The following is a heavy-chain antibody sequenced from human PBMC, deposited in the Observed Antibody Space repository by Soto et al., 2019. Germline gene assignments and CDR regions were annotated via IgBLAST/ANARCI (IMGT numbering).Heavy chain of an antibody. CDR2: IYGGGST. CDR3: ARGGRDYYYYYYMDV. J-gene: IGHJ6*03. CDR1: GFTVSSNY. V-gene: IGHV3-66*01. Sequence: EVQLVESGGGLVQPGGSLRLSCAASGFTVSSNYMSWVRQAPGKGLEWVSVIYGGGSTYYADSVKGRFTISRDNSKNTLYLQMNSLRAEDTAVYYCARGGRDYYYYYYMDVWGKGTTVTVSS.